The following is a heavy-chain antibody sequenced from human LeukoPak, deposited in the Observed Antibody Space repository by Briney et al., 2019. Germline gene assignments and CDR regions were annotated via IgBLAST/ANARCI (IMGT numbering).Heavy chain of an antibody. Sequence: SETLSLTCTVSGGSISSGDYYWSWIHQPPGEGLEWIGYIYYSGSTYYNPSLKSRVTISVDTSKNQFSLKLSSVTAADTAVYYCARAVYDSSGYYYVGDAFDIWGQGTMVTVSS. D-gene: IGHD3-22*01. CDR2: IYYSGST. J-gene: IGHJ3*02. V-gene: IGHV4-30-4*01. CDR3: ARAVYDSSGYYYVGDAFDI. CDR1: GGSISSGDYY.